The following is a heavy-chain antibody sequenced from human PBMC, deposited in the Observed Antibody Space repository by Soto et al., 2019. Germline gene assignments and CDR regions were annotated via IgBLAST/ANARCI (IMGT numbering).Heavy chain of an antibody. CDR2: IGGSGGST. V-gene: IGHV3-23*01. CDR3: ARECWGSVMDV. CDR1: GFTFSSSS. D-gene: IGHD7-27*01. Sequence: EVQLLESGGGLVQPGGSLRLSCAASGFTFSSSSMTWVRQAPGKGLEWVSGIGGSGGSTVYADSVKGRFTNSRDSSKNTLYLQMNSLRAEDTAVYYCARECWGSVMDVWGKGTTVTVSS. J-gene: IGHJ6*03.